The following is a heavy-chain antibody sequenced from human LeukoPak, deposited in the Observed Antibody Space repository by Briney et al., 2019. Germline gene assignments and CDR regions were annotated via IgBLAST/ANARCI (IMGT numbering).Heavy chain of an antibody. CDR1: GGSISSGDYY. V-gene: IGHV4-30-4*01. J-gene: IGHJ5*02. CDR2: IYYSGSA. CDR3: ARMYYYGSGSYGLSPPIWFDP. D-gene: IGHD3-10*01. Sequence: PSETLSLTCTVSGGSISSGDYYWSWLRQPPGKGLEWIGYIYYSGSAYYNPSLKSRVTISVGTSKNQFSLKLSSVTAADTAVYYCARMYYYGSGSYGLSPPIWFDPWGQGTLVTVSS.